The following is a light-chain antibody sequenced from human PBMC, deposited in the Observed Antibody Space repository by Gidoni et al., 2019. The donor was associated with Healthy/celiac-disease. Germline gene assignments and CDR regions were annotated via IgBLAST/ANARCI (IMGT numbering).Light chain of an antibody. V-gene: IGKV3-11*01. Sequence: EIVLTQSPATLSLSPGESATLSCRASQSVSSYLAWYQQKPGQAPRLLIYDASNRATGIPARFSGSASGTDFTLTISSLEPEDFAVYYCQQRSNWPPSLTFGGGTKVEIK. CDR2: DAS. CDR3: QQRSNWPPSLT. J-gene: IGKJ4*01. CDR1: QSVSSY.